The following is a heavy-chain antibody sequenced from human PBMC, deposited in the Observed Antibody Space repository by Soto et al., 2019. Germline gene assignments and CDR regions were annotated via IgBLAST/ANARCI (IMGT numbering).Heavy chain of an antibody. D-gene: IGHD1-26*01. CDR1: EFTFSNYA. V-gene: IGHV3-23*01. J-gene: IGHJ5*02. CDR3: ARIVGADRRWFDP. Sequence: GGSLRLSCAASEFTFSNYAMSWVRQAPGKGLEWVSSISDNGGTTYYADSVKGRFTISRDNSKNTLYLQMKSLRAEDTAVYYCARIVGADRRWFDPWGQGTLVTVSS. CDR2: ISDNGGTT.